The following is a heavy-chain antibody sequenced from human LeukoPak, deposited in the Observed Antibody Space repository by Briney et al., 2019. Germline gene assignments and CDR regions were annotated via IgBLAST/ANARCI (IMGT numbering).Heavy chain of an antibody. V-gene: IGHV4-59*12. J-gene: IGHJ4*02. CDR2: IYYSGST. CDR1: GGSISSYY. Sequence: SETLSLTCTVSGGSISSYYWSWIRQPPGKGLEWIGYIYYSGSTNYNPSLKSRVTISVDTSKNQFSLKLSSVTAADTAVYYCARREVYSYYDFWSGYSDYWGQGTLVTVSS. D-gene: IGHD3-3*01. CDR3: ARREVYSYYDFWSGYSDY.